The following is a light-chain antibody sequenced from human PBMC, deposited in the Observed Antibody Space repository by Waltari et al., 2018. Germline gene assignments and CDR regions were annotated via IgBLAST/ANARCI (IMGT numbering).Light chain of an antibody. CDR2: AAS. CDR1: QGVSSY. CDR3: QQLNSYPT. Sequence: DIRLTQSPSFLSASVGDRVTITCRASQGVSSYLAWYQQKPGKAPKLLIYAASTLQSGVPSRLSGSGSGTEFTLTISSLQPEDFATYYCQQLNSYPTFGQGTRLEIK. V-gene: IGKV1-9*01. J-gene: IGKJ5*01.